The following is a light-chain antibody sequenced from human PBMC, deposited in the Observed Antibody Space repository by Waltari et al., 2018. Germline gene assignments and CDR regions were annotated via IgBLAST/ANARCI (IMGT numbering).Light chain of an antibody. J-gene: IGKJ1*01. CDR2: SAS. Sequence: DIQMTQSPSSVSASVGDRVTITCRASQGISTWLAWYQHKPGKAPNLLIYSASTLLSGVPARFSGSGSGTDFTLTIDSLQPEDFATYYCQQANSFPWTFGQGTKVEVK. CDR1: QGISTW. V-gene: IGKV1-12*01. CDR3: QQANSFPWT.